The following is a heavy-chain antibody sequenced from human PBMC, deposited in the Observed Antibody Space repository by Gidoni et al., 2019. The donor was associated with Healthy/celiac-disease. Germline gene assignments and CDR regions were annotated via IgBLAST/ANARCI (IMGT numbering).Heavy chain of an antibody. J-gene: IGHJ3*02. D-gene: IGHD5-12*01. V-gene: IGHV3-30*01. Sequence: QVQLVESGGGVVQPGRSLRLSCAASGFTFSSYAMHWVRQAPGKGLEWVAVISYDGSNKYYADSVKGRFTISRDNSKNTLYLQMNSLRAEDTAVYYCARPRDGYNDAFDIWGQGTMVTVSS. CDR2: ISYDGSNK. CDR1: GFTFSSYA. CDR3: ARPRDGYNDAFDI.